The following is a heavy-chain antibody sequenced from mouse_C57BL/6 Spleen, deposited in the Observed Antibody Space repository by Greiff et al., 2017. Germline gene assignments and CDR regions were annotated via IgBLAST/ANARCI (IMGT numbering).Heavy chain of an antibody. J-gene: IGHJ2*01. CDR3: ARRTYDYGHYFDY. Sequence: QVQLQQPGAELVRPGTSVKLSCKASGYTFTSYWMHWVKQRPGQGLEWIGVIDPSDSYTNYNQKFKGKATLTVDTSSSTAYMQLSSLTSEDSAVYYCARRTYDYGHYFDYWGQGTTLTVSS. D-gene: IGHD2-4*01. CDR1: GYTFTSYW. V-gene: IGHV1-59*01. CDR2: IDPSDSYT.